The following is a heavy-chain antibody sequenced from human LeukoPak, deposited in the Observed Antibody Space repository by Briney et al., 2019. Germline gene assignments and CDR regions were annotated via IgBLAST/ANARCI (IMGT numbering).Heavy chain of an antibody. D-gene: IGHD6-6*01. Sequence: PGGSLRLSCAASGFTFSSYSMNWVRQAPGKGLEWVSSISSSSSYIYYADSVKGRFTISRDNAKNSLYLQMNSLRAEDTAVYYCARGPYSSSSPLDYWGQGTLVTVSS. J-gene: IGHJ4*02. CDR1: GFTFSSYS. CDR3: ARGPYSSSSPLDY. CDR2: ISSSSSYI. V-gene: IGHV3-21*01.